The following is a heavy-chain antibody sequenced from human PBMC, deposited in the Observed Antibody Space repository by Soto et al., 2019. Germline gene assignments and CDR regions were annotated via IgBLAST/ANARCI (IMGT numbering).Heavy chain of an antibody. D-gene: IGHD2-2*01. CDR3: AKDFKREGFLVQPAATYSDS. CDR1: GFTFSNYV. CDR2: ISGSGGKT. Sequence: GGSLRLSCAASGFTFSNYVMSWVRQAPGKGLEWVSAISGSGGKTYFADSVKGRFTISRDNSKNTLYFEMNIVRADDTAVYYCAKDFKREGFLVQPAATYSDSWGQGTLVTVSS. V-gene: IGHV3-23*01. J-gene: IGHJ4*02.